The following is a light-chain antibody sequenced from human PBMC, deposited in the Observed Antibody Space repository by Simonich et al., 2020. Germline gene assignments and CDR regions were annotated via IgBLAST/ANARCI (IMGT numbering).Light chain of an antibody. CDR2: DDS. V-gene: IGLV3-21*03. CDR1: NIGSKS. CDR3: QVWDSSSDVV. J-gene: IGLJ2*01. Sequence: SYVLTQPPSVSVAPGKTARVTWGGNNIGSKSVHGYQQKPGQAPVLGVYDDSDRPSGIPERFSGSNAGNTATLTISRVEAGDEADYYCQVWDSSSDVVFGGGTKLTVL.